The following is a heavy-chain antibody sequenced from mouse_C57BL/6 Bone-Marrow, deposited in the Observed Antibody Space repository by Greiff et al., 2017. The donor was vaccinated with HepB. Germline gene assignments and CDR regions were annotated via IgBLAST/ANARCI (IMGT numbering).Heavy chain of an antibody. J-gene: IGHJ3*01. V-gene: IGHV3-6*01. CDR2: ISYDGSN. D-gene: IGHD2-1*01. CDR1: GYSITSGYY. CDR3: ARGAIYCGNSWFAY. Sequence: EVKVEESGPGLVKPSQSLSLTCSVTGYSITSGYYWNWIRQFPGNKLEWKGYISYDGSNNYNPSLKNRISITRDTSKNQFFLTLNSVTTEDTATYYCARGAIYCGNSWFAYWGQGTRVTVSA.